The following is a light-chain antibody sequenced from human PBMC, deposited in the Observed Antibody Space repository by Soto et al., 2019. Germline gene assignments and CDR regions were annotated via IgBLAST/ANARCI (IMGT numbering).Light chain of an antibody. CDR1: QSVRNN. J-gene: IGKJ4*01. CDR2: GAS. V-gene: IGKV3-15*01. CDR3: QHYNNLWG. Sequence: EIVMTQSPATLSVSPGERVTLSCRASQSVRNNLAWYQQKPGQVPRVLIYGASTRAIGIPDRFSGSGSGTESTLTISSLQSEDFAVYYCQHYNNLWGFGGGTKVEIK.